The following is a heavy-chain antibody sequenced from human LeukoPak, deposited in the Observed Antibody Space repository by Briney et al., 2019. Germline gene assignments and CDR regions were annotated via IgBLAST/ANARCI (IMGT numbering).Heavy chain of an antibody. Sequence: PSETLSLTCTVSGGSISSGGYYWSWIRQPPGKGLEWIGYIYHSGSTYYNPSLKSRVTISVDRSKNQFSLKLSSVTAADTAVYYCARGGRYSSSPLDYWGQGTLVTVSS. CDR1: GGSISSGGYY. D-gene: IGHD6-6*01. CDR2: IYHSGST. CDR3: ARGGRYSSSPLDY. J-gene: IGHJ4*02. V-gene: IGHV4-30-2*01.